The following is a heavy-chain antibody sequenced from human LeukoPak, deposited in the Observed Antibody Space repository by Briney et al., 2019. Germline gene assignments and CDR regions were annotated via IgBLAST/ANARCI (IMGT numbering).Heavy chain of an antibody. Sequence: SETLSLTCAVYGGSFSGYYWSWIRQPPGKGLEWIGEINHSGSTNYNPSLKSRVTISLDTSKNQFSLKLSSVTAADTAVYYCARERAYYDILPRWFDPWGQGTLVTVSS. CDR3: ARERAYYDILPRWFDP. V-gene: IGHV4-34*01. CDR2: INHSGST. D-gene: IGHD3-9*01. J-gene: IGHJ5*02. CDR1: GGSFSGYY.